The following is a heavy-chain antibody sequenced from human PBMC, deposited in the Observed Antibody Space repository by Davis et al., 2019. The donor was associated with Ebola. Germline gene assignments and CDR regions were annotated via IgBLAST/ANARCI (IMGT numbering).Heavy chain of an antibody. Sequence: ASVKVSCKASGYTFTSYAMHWVRQAPGQRLEWMGWINAGNGNTKYSQKFQGRVTITRDTSASPAYMELSSLRSEDTAVYYCARGEIVVVPAAPYYYYYGMDVWGKGTTVTVSS. V-gene: IGHV1-3*01. J-gene: IGHJ6*04. D-gene: IGHD2-2*01. CDR1: GYTFTSYA. CDR3: ARGEIVVVPAAPYYYYYGMDV. CDR2: INAGNGNT.